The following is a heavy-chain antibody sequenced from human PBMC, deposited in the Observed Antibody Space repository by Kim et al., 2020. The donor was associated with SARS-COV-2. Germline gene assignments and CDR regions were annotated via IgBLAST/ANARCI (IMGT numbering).Heavy chain of an antibody. D-gene: IGHD6-6*01. V-gene: IGHV3-7*03. Sequence: VDSVKGRFTISRDNAKNSLYLQMNSLRAEDTAVYYCARQSQYSSSSSGYWGQGTLVTVSS. CDR3: ARQSQYSSSSSGY. J-gene: IGHJ4*02.